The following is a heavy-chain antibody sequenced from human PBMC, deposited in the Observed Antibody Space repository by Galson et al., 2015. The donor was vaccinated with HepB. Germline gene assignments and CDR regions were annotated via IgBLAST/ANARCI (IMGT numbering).Heavy chain of an antibody. CDR1: GYTFTSYG. CDR3: ALSGDGYNWDY. J-gene: IGHJ4*02. D-gene: IGHD5-24*01. Sequence: SVKVSCKASGYTFTSYGISCVRQAPGQGLEWMGWISVYNGNTKYAQKLQGRVTMTTDTSTSTAYMELRSLRSDDTAVYYCALSGDGYNWDYWGQGTLVTVSS. CDR2: ISVYNGNT. V-gene: IGHV1-18*04.